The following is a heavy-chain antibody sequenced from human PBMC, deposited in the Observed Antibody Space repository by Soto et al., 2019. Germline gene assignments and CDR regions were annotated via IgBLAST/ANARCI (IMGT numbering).Heavy chain of an antibody. CDR3: ASHTGSSPEGRYYYGMDV. CDR2: IIPIFGTA. CDR1: GGTFSSYA. Sequence: QVQLVQSGAEVKKPGSSVKVSCKASGGTFSSYAISWVRQAPGQGLEWMGGIIPIFGTADYAQTFHGRVTITADESTSTAYMELSSLRSEDTAVYYCASHTGSSPEGRYYYGMDVWGQGTTVTVSS. J-gene: IGHJ6*02. V-gene: IGHV1-69*12. D-gene: IGHD1-26*01.